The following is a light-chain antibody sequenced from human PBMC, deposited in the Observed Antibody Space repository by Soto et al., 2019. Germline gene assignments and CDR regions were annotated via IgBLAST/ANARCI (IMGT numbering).Light chain of an antibody. V-gene: IGKV4-1*01. Sequence: DIVMTQSPDSLAVSLGERATINCRSSQSVLYSSDNKNYFAWYQQKPGQPPKLLISWASTRESGVPDRFSGSGSGTDFTLTISSLQAEDVAVYYCQQSYSTPLTFGGGTKVDIK. CDR2: WAS. CDR3: QQSYSTPLT. J-gene: IGKJ4*01. CDR1: QSVLYSSDNKNY.